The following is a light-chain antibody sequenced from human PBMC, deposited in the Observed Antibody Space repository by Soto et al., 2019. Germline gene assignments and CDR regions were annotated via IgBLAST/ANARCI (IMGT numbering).Light chain of an antibody. Sequence: MQSPGSPSLSAGHRATLSCRPSQSVSSSYLAWYQQKPGQAPRLLIYGASTRATGIPARFSGSGSGTEFTPTISSLQSEDFAVYYCQQYNNWPRTFGQGTKVEIK. CDR2: GAS. J-gene: IGKJ1*01. CDR3: QQYNNWPRT. CDR1: QSVSSSY. V-gene: IGKV3-15*01.